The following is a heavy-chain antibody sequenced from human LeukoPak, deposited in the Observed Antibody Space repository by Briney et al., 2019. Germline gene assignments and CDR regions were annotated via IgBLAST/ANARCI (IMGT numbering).Heavy chain of an antibody. Sequence: PSETLSLTCAVYGGSFSGYYWSWIRQPPGKGLEWIGEINHSGSTNYNPSLKSRVTISVDTSKNQFSLKLSSVTAADTAVYYCAGHHPRNTVDFWGQGTLVTVSS. V-gene: IGHV4-34*01. J-gene: IGHJ4*02. D-gene: IGHD2/OR15-2a*01. CDR2: INHSGST. CDR1: GGSFSGYY. CDR3: AGHHPRNTVDF.